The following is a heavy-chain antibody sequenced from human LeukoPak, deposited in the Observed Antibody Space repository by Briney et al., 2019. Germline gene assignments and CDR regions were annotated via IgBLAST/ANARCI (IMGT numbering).Heavy chain of an antibody. CDR2: IYHNGRT. V-gene: IGHV4-38-2*02. CDR1: GYSINSGYY. CDR3: ARFLAGTRHFHFYYYMDV. D-gene: IGHD3-9*01. Sequence: SSETLSLTCTVSGYSINSGYYWGWIRQPPGKGLEWIGTIYHNGRTYSNPSLKNRVTISVDTSKNQFSLKLSSVTAADTAVYYCARFLAGTRHFHFYYYMDVWGKGTTVTISS. J-gene: IGHJ6*03.